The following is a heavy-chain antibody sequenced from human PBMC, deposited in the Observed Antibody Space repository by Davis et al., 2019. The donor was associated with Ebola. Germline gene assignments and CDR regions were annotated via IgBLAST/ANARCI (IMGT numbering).Heavy chain of an antibody. J-gene: IGHJ4*02. V-gene: IGHV4-59*01. CDR2: IYYSGST. CDR1: GGSISSYY. Sequence: PSETLSLTCTVSGGSISSYYWSWIRQPPGKGLEWIGYIYYSGSTNYNPSLKSRVTISVDTSKNQFSLKLSSVTAADTAVYYCARVPRLWWYYFDYWGQGTLVTVSS. CDR3: ARVPRLWWYYFDY. D-gene: IGHD4/OR15-4a*01.